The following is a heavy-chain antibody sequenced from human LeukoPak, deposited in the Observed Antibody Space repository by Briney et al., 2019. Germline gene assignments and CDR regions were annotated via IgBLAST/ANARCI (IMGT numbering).Heavy chain of an antibody. J-gene: IGHJ4*02. Sequence: SQTLSLTCAVSGDSVSTASNAWYWIRQSPSRGLEWLGRTYYDSKWYTDYAVSVSGRTTINPDTSRNQLSLQLSFVTPEDTAVYYCATLFYPLRNFDYWGQGTLVTVSS. CDR2: TYYDSKWYT. V-gene: IGHV6-1*01. D-gene: IGHD3-3*01. CDR1: GDSVSTASNA. CDR3: ATLFYPLRNFDY.